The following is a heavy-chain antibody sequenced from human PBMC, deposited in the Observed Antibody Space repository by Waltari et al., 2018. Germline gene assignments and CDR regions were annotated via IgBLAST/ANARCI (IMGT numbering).Heavy chain of an antibody. J-gene: IGHJ4*02. CDR2: IIPILGIA. D-gene: IGHD2-2*01. CDR1: GGTFSSYA. V-gene: IGHV1-69*09. CDR3: ARFHRLGYCSSTSCYGLDY. Sequence: QVQLVQSGAEVKKPGSSVKVSCKASGGTFSSYAISWVRQAPGQGLEWMGRIIPILGIANYAQKFQGRVTITADKSTSTAYMELSSLRSEDTAVYYCARFHRLGYCSSTSCYGLDYWGQGTLVTVSS.